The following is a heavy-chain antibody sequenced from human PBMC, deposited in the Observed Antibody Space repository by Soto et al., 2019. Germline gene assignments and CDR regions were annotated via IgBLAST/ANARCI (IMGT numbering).Heavy chain of an antibody. J-gene: IGHJ5*02. CDR3: ARHPRGYYAS. CDR2: IYYSGTX. Sequence: PSETLSLTCTVSCGSINTNGYYWAWIRQPPGKCLEWIGSIYYSGTXXYKSSLKXXVIISSDMSRXQFSLXLTSVTAADKAVYSCARHPRGYYASWGQGTLVPXSS. D-gene: IGHD3-22*01. CDR1: CGSINTNGYY. V-gene: IGHV4-39*01.